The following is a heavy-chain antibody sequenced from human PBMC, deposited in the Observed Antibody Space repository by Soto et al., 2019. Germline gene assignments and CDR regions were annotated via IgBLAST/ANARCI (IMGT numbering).Heavy chain of an antibody. CDR1: GFTFSSYE. V-gene: IGHV3-48*03. D-gene: IGHD6-19*01. Sequence: GGSLRLSCAASGFTFSSYEINWVRQAPGKGLEWVSYIGSSGSTIDYAVSVMGRFTISRDNAKNSLYLQMTSLRADSTAVYYFARGRGWYSFTYFDYWGQGTLVTVSS. CDR3: ARGRGWYSFTYFDY. CDR2: IGSSGSTI. J-gene: IGHJ4*02.